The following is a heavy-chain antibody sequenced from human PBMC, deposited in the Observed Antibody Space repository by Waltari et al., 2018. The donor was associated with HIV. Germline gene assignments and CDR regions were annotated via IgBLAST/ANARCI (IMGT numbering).Heavy chain of an antibody. CDR3: ARHGTTANFAF. CDR2: LYYSGTT. D-gene: IGHD4-17*01. Sequence: QVQLQESGPGLVKPSETLSLTCSVSGDSIDGSVFHWGCIRQSPGKGLEWIGSLYYSGTTVFHPSLKSRVTISVDASKNRFSLNLSSVTAADTAVYYCARHGTTANFAFWGQGTLVTVSS. CDR1: GDSIDGSVFH. J-gene: IGHJ4*02. V-gene: IGHV4-39*01.